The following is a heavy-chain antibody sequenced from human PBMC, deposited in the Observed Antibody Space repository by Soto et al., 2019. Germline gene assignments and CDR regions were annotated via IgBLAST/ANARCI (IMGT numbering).Heavy chain of an antibody. CDR3: ARGPLYATTYFDY. CDR1: GDTFTTNS. D-gene: IGHD2-8*01. J-gene: IGHJ4*02. CDR2: IIPVVGTT. Sequence: QVQLAQSGAEGKKPGSSVKVSCKASGDTFTTNSLNWVRQAPGQGLEWMGGIIPVVGTTKYAHKYQDRVTITGDKSTNPAYMELSSLRAGATAVYYCARGPLYATTYFDYWGQGTAVTVSS. V-gene: IGHV1-69*06.